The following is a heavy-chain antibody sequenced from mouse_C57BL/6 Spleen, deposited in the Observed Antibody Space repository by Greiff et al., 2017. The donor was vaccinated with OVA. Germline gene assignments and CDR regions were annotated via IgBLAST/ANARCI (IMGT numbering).Heavy chain of an antibody. V-gene: IGHV1-80*01. CDR1: GYAFSSSW. J-gene: IGHJ2*01. CDR3: ARGGYGSGDFDY. CDR2: IYPGDGDT. D-gene: IGHD1-1*01. Sequence: QVTLKESGAELVKPGASVKISCKASGYAFSSSWMNWVKQRPGKGLEWIGQIYPGDGDTNYNGKFKGKATLTADKSSSTDYMQLSSLTSEDTAVYYCARGGYGSGDFDYWGKGTTVTVSS.